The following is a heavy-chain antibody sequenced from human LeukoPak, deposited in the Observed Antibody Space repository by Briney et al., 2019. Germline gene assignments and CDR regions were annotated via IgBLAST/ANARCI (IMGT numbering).Heavy chain of an antibody. CDR3: ARNTGSYIDY. CDR1: GASLSSSSSY. D-gene: IGHD1-26*01. J-gene: IGHJ4*02. CDR2: IYYSGST. V-gene: IGHV4-39*01. Sequence: SETLSLTCSVSGASLSSSSSYWGWIRQPPGKGLEWIGSIYYSGSTSYNPSFKSRVTISAGTSNRQFSLELSSVTAADTAVYYCARNTGSYIDYWGQGTLVTVSS.